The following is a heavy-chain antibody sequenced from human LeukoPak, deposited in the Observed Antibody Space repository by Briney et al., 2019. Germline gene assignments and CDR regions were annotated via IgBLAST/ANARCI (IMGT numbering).Heavy chain of an antibody. CDR3: ARGLPAAIVWNWFDP. D-gene: IGHD2-2*01. Sequence: SVKVSCKASGGTFSSYAISWVRQAPGQGLEWMGGIIPIFGTVNYAQKFQGRVTITADESTSTAYMELSSLRSEDTAVYHCARGLPAAIVWNWFDPWGQGTLVTVSS. CDR2: IIPIFGTV. CDR1: GGTFSSYA. V-gene: IGHV1-69*13. J-gene: IGHJ5*02.